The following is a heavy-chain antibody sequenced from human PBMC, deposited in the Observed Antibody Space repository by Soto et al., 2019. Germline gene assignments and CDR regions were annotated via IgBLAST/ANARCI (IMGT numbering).Heavy chain of an antibody. CDR2: MNPNSGNT. J-gene: IGHJ3*02. Sequence: AASVKVSCKASGYAFTSYDINWVRQATGQGLEWMGWMNPNSGNTGYAQKFQGRVTMTRNTSISTAYMELSSLRSEDTAVYYCARGSYCTNGVCRDAFDICGQGTMVTVSS. D-gene: IGHD2-8*01. CDR3: ARGSYCTNGVCRDAFDI. V-gene: IGHV1-8*01. CDR1: GYAFTSYD.